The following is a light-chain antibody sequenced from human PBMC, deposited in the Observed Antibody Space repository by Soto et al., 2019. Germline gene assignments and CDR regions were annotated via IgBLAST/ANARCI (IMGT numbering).Light chain of an antibody. Sequence: EIGMTQSPATLSVSPGERATLSCRASQSVSSTVGWYRQKPGQAPRLLIYDASNRATGIPARFSGSGSGTDFTLTISSLEPEDFAVYYGQQRIKWRPFAQGTKVDNK. CDR2: DAS. CDR1: QSVSST. J-gene: IGKJ1*01. CDR3: QQRIKWRP. V-gene: IGKV3-11*01.